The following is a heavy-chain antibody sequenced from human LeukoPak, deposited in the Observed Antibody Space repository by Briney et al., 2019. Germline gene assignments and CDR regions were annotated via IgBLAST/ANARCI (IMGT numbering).Heavy chain of an antibody. D-gene: IGHD1-26*01. CDR2: INPNSGGT. V-gene: IGHV1-2*02. CDR3: ARDEAIVGASTQY. Sequence: ASVKVSCKASGYTFTGYHMHWVRQAPGQGLEWMGWINPNSGGTNYAQKFQGRVTMTSDTSISTAYMELSRLRPDDTAVYYCARDEAIVGASTQYWGRGTLVTVSS. CDR1: GYTFTGYH. J-gene: IGHJ4*02.